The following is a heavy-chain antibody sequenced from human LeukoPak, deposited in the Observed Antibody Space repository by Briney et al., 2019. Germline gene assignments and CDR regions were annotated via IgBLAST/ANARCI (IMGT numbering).Heavy chain of an antibody. CDR3: ARRTAYSYGSGSYPFDS. D-gene: IGHD3-10*01. V-gene: IGHV4-59*08. CDR2: IYFSGSA. Sequence: PSETLSLTCVVSGGSINSYYWSWSRQPPGKALEWIGYIYFSGSANYNPSLKSRVTISVDTSKNQFSLRPSSVTAADTAVYYCARRTAYSYGSGSYPFDSWGQGMLVTVSS. J-gene: IGHJ4*02. CDR1: GGSINSYY.